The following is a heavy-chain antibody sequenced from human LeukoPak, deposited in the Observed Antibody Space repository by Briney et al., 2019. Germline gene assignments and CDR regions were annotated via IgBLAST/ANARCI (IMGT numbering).Heavy chain of an antibody. CDR3: ARADMVRGVIIMGAFDI. D-gene: IGHD3-10*01. V-gene: IGHV1-2*02. CDR1: GYTFTGYY. CDR2: INPNSGGT. Sequence: GASVKVYCKASGYTFTGYYMHWVRQAPGQGLEWMGWINPNSGGTNYAQKFQGRVTMTRDTSISTAYMELSRLRSDDTAVYYCARADMVRGVIIMGAFDIWGQGTMVTVSS. J-gene: IGHJ3*02.